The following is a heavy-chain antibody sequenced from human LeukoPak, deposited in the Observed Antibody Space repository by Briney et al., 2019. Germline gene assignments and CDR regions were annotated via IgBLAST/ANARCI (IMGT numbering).Heavy chain of an antibody. CDR2: IHKSGST. J-gene: IGHJ4*02. V-gene: IGHV4-61*02. Sequence: SETLSLTCTVSGGSISSVSHYWSWIRQPAGKGLEWIGRIHKSGSTNYNPSLKSRVTGSVDTSKNQFSLRLSSVTAADTAAYYCARDYGDYGVDYWGQGTLVTVSS. CDR1: GGSISSVSHY. CDR3: ARDYGDYGVDY. D-gene: IGHD4-17*01.